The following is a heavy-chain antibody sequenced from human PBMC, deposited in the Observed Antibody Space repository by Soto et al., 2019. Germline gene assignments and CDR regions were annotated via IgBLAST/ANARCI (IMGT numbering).Heavy chain of an antibody. CDR1: GFRFSDYY. CDR3: ARPSSIVATITGDFDS. J-gene: IGHJ4*02. Sequence: QVQLVESGGDVVKPGGSLRLSCAASGFRFSDYYMSWIRQAPGKGLEGISYSRSRGDYTSYADSVKGRLTISRNNAHNALYLQMDSLRAEDTAVYYCARPSSIVATITGDFDSWGQGTLGTVSS. V-gene: IGHV3-11*06. CDR2: SRSRGDYT. D-gene: IGHD5-12*01.